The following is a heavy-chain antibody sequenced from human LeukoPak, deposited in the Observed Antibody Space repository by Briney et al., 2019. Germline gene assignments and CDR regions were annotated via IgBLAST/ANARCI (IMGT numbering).Heavy chain of an antibody. Sequence: SETLSLTCAVYGGSFSGYYWSWIRQPPGKGLEWIGYIYYSGSTNYNPSLKSRVTISADTSKNQFSLKLSSVTAADTAVYYCAGEQLVLHYFDYWGQGTLVTVSS. CDR1: GGSFSGYY. V-gene: IGHV4-59*01. J-gene: IGHJ4*02. D-gene: IGHD6-13*01. CDR3: AGEQLVLHYFDY. CDR2: IYYSGST.